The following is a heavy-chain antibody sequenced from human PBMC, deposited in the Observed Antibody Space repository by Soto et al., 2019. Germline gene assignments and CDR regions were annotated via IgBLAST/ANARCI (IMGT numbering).Heavy chain of an antibody. D-gene: IGHD3-10*01. V-gene: IGHV3-73*01. CDR1: RVTLSSSA. J-gene: IGHJ4*02. CDR3: TTAESGDY. CDR2: IRSKANSYAT. Sequence: LGCAACRVTLSSSAMPWFRQASGKGLEWVGRIRSKANSYATAYAASVKGRFTISRDDSKNTAYLQMNSLKTEDTAVYYCTTAESGDYWGQGTLVTVSS.